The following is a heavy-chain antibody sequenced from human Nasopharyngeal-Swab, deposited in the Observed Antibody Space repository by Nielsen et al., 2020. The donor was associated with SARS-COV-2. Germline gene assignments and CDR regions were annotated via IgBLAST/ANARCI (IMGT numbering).Heavy chain of an antibody. D-gene: IGHD6-19*01. J-gene: IGHJ4*02. Sequence: GESLKISCAASGFTFSSYAVSWVRQAPGKGLEWVSAISGSGGSTYYADSVKGRFTISRDNSKNTLYLQMNSLRAEDRAVYYCAKDLPFERIAVAGTAFDDWGQGTLVTVSS. CDR1: GFTFSSYA. V-gene: IGHV3-23*01. CDR2: ISGSGGST. CDR3: AKDLPFERIAVAGTAFDD.